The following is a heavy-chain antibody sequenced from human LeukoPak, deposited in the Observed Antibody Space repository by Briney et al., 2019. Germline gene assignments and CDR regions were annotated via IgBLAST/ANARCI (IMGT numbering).Heavy chain of an antibody. D-gene: IGHD1-20*01. CDR2: IGGGGSTI. CDR1: GFTFSSYS. V-gene: IGHV3-48*02. J-gene: IGHJ4*02. Sequence: PGGSLRLSCVASGFTFSSYSMSWVRQTPGKGLEWVSYIGGGGSTIYYADSVKGRFTISRDNAKSSLYLLMNSLRDEDRAVYYCARDLTGGNDYWGQGTLVTVSS. CDR3: ARDLTGGNDY.